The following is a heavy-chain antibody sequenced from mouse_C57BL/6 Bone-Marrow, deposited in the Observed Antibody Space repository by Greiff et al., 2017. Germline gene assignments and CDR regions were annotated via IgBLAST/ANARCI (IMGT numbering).Heavy chain of an antibody. D-gene: IGHD1-1*01. J-gene: IGHJ2*01. Sequence: EVKVVESGGGLVQPGGSLKLSCAASGFTFSDYYMYWVRQTPEKRLEWVAYISNGGGSTYYPDTVKGRFTLSRDNAKNTLYLQMSRLKSEDTAMYYCARRYYGSSLDYWGQGTTLTVSS. CDR1: GFTFSDYY. CDR3: ARRYYGSSLDY. CDR2: ISNGGGST. V-gene: IGHV5-12*01.